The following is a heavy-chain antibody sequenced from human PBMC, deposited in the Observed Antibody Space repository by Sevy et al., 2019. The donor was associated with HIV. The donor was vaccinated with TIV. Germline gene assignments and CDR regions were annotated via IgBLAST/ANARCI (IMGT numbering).Heavy chain of an antibody. Sequence: SETLSLTCSVSSGSIGNYYWYWIRQPPGRGLEWLGLIYYSGNTNYNPSLKSRVTMSIDTSKNQFSLRLRSLTAADTAVYYCARRAFLGGYFDSWGQGILVTVSS. V-gene: IGHV4-59*08. CDR1: SGSIGNYY. CDR3: ARRAFLGGYFDS. CDR2: IYYSGNT. J-gene: IGHJ4*03. D-gene: IGHD3-16*01.